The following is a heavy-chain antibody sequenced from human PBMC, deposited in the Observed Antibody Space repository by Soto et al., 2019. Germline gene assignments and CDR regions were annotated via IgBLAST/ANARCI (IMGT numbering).Heavy chain of an antibody. CDR1: GFTFNSYG. D-gene: IGHD3-10*01. CDR3: ARDQAYYGSYGMDV. V-gene: IGHV3-30*03. CDR2: ISYDSTRT. J-gene: IGHJ6*02. Sequence: PGGSLRLSCAASGFTFNSYGMHWVRQGPGNGLEWVAFISYDSTRTYYADSVKGRFTISRDNSNSALYVQMNSLTGEDTAVYYCARDQAYYGSYGMDVWGQGTTVTVSS.